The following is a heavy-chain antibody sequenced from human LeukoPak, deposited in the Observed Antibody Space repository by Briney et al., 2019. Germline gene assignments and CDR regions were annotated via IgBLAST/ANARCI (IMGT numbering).Heavy chain of an antibody. V-gene: IGHV3-23*01. CDR3: ANPSSSWYFDY. CDR1: GFTFXSYA. D-gene: IGHD6-13*01. J-gene: IGHJ4*02. Sequence: SXRLSCAASGFTFXSYAMSWVRQAPGKGLEWVSAISGSGGSTYYADSVKGRFTISRDNSKNTLYLQMNSLRAEDTAVYYCANPSSSWYFDYWGQGTLVTVSS. CDR2: ISGSGGST.